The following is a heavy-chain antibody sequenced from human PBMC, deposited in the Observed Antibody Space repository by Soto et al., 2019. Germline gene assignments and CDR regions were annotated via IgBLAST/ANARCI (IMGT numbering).Heavy chain of an antibody. V-gene: IGHV4-39*01. D-gene: IGHD3-10*01. CDR2: VYSSGST. CDR3: VRHMTGRFGELFGD. J-gene: IGHJ4*02. CDR1: GGSIAGSDYY. Sequence: QLQLQESGPRLVKPSETLSLICTVSGGSIAGSDYYWGWIRQPPGKGLEWIGSVYSSGSTYYNASLNSRITISVDTSKSQLSLKLRSVVAADTAVYYCVRHMTGRFGELFGDWGQGTLVTVSS.